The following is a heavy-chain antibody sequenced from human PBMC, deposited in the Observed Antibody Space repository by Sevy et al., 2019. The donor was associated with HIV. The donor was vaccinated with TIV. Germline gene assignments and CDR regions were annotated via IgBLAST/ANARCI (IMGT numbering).Heavy chain of an antibody. CDR2: VYFTGST. D-gene: IGHD3-9*01. V-gene: IGHV4-39*01. Sequence: SETLSLTCSVSGGSISSSTYYWGWLRQPPGRGLEWIGSVYFTGSTYYNPSLKSRVTISVDKSKNEFSLKVNSVTAADTAVYYCARLGGLRFFDWSSLNYFDYWGQGTLVTVSS. CDR1: GGSISSSTYY. J-gene: IGHJ4*02. CDR3: ARLGGLRFFDWSSLNYFDY.